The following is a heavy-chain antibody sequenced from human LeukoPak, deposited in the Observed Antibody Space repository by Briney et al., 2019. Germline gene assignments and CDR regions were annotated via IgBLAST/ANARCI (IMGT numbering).Heavy chain of an antibody. V-gene: IGHV3-7*01. Sequence: GGSLRLSCAGSGFTFSDFWTNWVRQAPGKGLEWVASIRQDGSEKTYVDSVKGRFTISRDNTKNSLFLQMNSLRAEDTAVYYCEYSSSSIFDYWGQGTLVTVSS. J-gene: IGHJ4*02. CDR1: GFTFSDFW. CDR3: EYSSSSIFDY. CDR2: IRQDGSEK. D-gene: IGHD6-6*01.